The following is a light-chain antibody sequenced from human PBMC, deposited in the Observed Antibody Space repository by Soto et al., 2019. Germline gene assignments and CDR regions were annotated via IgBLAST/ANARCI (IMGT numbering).Light chain of an antibody. Sequence: EIQMTQSPSSLSASVGDTVIITCRASHTIXVYLNWYQQIAGKAPKLLIYTASTLQTGVPSRFSGSGSGTDFTLTISSLQPEDFATYYCQQSFSPLTFGGGTPQLTFGGGTKVAIK. CDR2: TAS. CDR3: QQSFSPLTFGGGTPQLT. J-gene: IGKJ4*01. V-gene: IGKV1-39*01. CDR1: HTIXVY.